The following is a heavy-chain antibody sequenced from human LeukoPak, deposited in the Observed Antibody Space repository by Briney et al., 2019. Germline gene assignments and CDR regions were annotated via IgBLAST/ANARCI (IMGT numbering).Heavy chain of an antibody. J-gene: IGHJ1*01. CDR2: INHSGST. D-gene: IGHD6-19*01. V-gene: IGHV4-34*01. Sequence: SETLSLTCTVYGGSFSGYYWSWIRQPPGKGLEWIGEINHSGSTNCNPSLKSRVTISVDTSKNQFSLKLSSVTAADTAVYYCARRSGYSSGWYRNWGQGTLVTVSS. CDR3: ARRSGYSSGWYRN. CDR1: GGSFSGYY.